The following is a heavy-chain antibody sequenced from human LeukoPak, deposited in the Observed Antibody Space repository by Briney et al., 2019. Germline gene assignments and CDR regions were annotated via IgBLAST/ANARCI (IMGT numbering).Heavy chain of an antibody. CDR3: ARDGGDSSGYYLAGNAFDI. CDR2: ISYDGGTE. CDR1: GFSLRSYG. Sequence: PGRSLRLSCAASGFSLRSYGMHWVRQAPGKGLEWVALISYDGGTEDYADSVKGRFTISRDNSKNTLYLQMNSLRAEDTAVYYCARDGGDSSGYYLAGNAFDIWGQGTMVTVSS. D-gene: IGHD3-22*01. V-gene: IGHV3-30*03. J-gene: IGHJ3*02.